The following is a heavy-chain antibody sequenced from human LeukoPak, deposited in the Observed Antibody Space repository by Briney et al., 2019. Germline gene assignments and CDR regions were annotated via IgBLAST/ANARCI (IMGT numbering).Heavy chain of an antibody. J-gene: IGHJ4*02. D-gene: IGHD6-19*01. V-gene: IGHV3-30-3*01. Sequence: GGALRLSCTASGFSFSAYAMHGGRQAPGKGLEWVAVISYDGSDTYHTDSVQGRFTSSRDNSKKTLFLQMNSLRPEDTAVYYCAKEGSGWFFDNWGQGTVVTVSS. CDR1: GFSFSAYA. CDR2: ISYDGSDT. CDR3: AKEGSGWFFDN.